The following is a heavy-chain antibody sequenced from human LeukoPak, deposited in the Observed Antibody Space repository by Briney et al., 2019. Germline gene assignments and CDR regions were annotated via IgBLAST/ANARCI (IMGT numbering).Heavy chain of an antibody. CDR3: ARDSNYYDSIDYPGEGFDP. CDR2: VYYSGTT. CDR1: GASISSSVYY. V-gene: IGHV4-39*07. D-gene: IGHD3-22*01. J-gene: IGHJ5*02. Sequence: PSETLSLTCSVSGASISSSVYYWGWIRQPPGKGLEWIGSVYYSGTTYYNPSLESRVTISVDTSKNLFSLKLRSVTAADTAIYYCARDSNYYDSIDYPGEGFDPWGRGTLVTVSS.